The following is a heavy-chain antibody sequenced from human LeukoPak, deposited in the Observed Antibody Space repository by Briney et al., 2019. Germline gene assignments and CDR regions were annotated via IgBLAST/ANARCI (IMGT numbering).Heavy chain of an antibody. D-gene: IGHD3-22*01. V-gene: IGHV4-59*08. Sequence: PSETLSLTCTVTGDSVSSGYWSWIRQAPEKGLEWIAYTHHAESSNYNPSLKSRVTISVDTSKNQFSLKLSSVTAADTAVYYCARYSYYYDSSGYYYYFDYWGQGTLVTVSS. J-gene: IGHJ4*02. CDR1: GDSVSSGY. CDR2: THHAESS. CDR3: ARYSYYYDSSGYYYYFDY.